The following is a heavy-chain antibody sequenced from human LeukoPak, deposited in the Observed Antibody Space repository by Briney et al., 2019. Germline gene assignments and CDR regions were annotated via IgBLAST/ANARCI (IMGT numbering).Heavy chain of an antibody. CDR1: GLTFADFA. CDR3: AKGGRDGYTYDFFDV. Sequence: PGGSLRLSCAASGLTFADFAMHWVRQAPGKGLEWVSGISRSSGSIGYADSVKGRFTISRDNAKNSLYLQMNSLRAEDTALYYCAKGGRDGYTYDFFDVWGQGTMVTVSS. J-gene: IGHJ3*01. D-gene: IGHD5-24*01. V-gene: IGHV3-9*01. CDR2: ISRSSGSI.